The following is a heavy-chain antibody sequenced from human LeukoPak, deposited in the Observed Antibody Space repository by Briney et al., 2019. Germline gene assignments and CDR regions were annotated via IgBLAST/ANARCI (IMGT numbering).Heavy chain of an antibody. D-gene: IGHD2-2*01. V-gene: IGHV1-18*01. CDR2: ISAYNGNT. J-gene: IGHJ4*02. CDR3: ARDLNGRYQLLSNFDY. CDR1: GYTFASYG. Sequence: ASVKVSCKASGYTFASYGISWVRRAPGQGLEWMGWISAYNGNTNYAQKLQGRVTMTTDTSTSTAYMELRSLRSDDTAVYYCARDLNGRYQLLSNFDYWGQGTLVTVSS.